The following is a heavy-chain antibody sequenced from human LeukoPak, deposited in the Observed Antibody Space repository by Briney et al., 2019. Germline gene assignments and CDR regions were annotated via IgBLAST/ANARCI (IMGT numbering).Heavy chain of an antibody. J-gene: IGHJ4*02. CDR3: ASLTTVTTPFDY. D-gene: IGHD4-17*01. CDR1: GFTFSSYA. CDR2: ISGSGGST. V-gene: IGHV3-23*01. Sequence: GRSLRLSCAASGFTFSSYAMSWVRQAPGKGLEWVSAISGSGGSTYYADSVKGRFTISRDNSKNTLYLQMNSLRAEDTAVYYCASLTTVTTPFDYWGQGTLVTVSS.